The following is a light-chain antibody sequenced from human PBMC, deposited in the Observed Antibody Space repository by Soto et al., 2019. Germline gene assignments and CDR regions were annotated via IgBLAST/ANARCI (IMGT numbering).Light chain of an antibody. CDR2: GAS. Sequence: EIVLTQSPASLSLSPGERATLSCRASHSVSNFLAWYQQKPGQAPRLLIYGASTRATGIPARFSGSGSGTEFTLTISSLQSEDFAVYYCQQYNNWPLTFGGGTKVDIK. V-gene: IGKV3-15*01. CDR3: QQYNNWPLT. CDR1: HSVSNF. J-gene: IGKJ4*01.